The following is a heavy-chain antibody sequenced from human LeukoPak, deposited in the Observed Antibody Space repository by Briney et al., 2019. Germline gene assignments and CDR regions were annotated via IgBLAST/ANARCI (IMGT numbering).Heavy chain of an antibody. CDR1: GFTFSSYG. V-gene: IGHV3-30*02. J-gene: IGHJ6*03. Sequence: GGSLRLSCAASGFTFSSYGMHWVRQAPGKGLEWVAFIRYDGSNKYYADSVKGRFTISRDNSKNTLYLQMNSLRAEDTAVYYCAKDRGTIFPYYMDVWGKGTTVTVSS. D-gene: IGHD3-3*01. CDR3: AKDRGTIFPYYMDV. CDR2: IRYDGSNK.